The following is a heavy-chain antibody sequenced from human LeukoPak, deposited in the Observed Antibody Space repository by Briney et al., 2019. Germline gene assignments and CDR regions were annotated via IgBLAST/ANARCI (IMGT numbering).Heavy chain of an antibody. CDR2: VRGNIGHT. CDR1: GYTFTTYG. CDR3: ARDFYHSGTNWYDVFDV. J-gene: IGHJ3*01. V-gene: IGHV1-18*01. D-gene: IGHD1-26*01. Sequence: ASVKVSCTASGYTFTTYGISWVRQAPGQGLEWMGWVRGNIGHTNYAQKLQGRVSMTTDTSTHTAYIELGSLRSDDTAVYDCARDFYHSGTNWYDVFDVWGQGTMVTVSS.